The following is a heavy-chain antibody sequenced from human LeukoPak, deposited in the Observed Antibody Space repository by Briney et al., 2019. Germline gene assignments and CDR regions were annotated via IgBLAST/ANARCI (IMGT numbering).Heavy chain of an antibody. J-gene: IGHJ4*02. D-gene: IGHD6-19*01. Sequence: VASVKVSCKASGYIFTGYYMHWVRQAPGQGLEWMGWINPNSGDTNYAQKFQGRVTMTRDTSISTAYMELSRLRSDDTAVYYCARDEAHSSGWYEPVYFDYWGQGTLVTVSS. CDR1: GYIFTGYY. CDR2: INPNSGDT. CDR3: ARDEAHSSGWYEPVYFDY. V-gene: IGHV1-2*02.